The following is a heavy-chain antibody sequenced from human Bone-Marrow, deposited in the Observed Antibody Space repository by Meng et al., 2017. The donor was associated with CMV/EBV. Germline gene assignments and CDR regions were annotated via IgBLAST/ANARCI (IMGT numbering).Heavy chain of an antibody. V-gene: IGHV3-23*01. CDR2: ISGSGSST. J-gene: IGHJ4*01. Sequence: GESLKISCAASGFTVSNNHMSWVRQAPGKGLEWVSAISGSGSSTYYADSVKGRFTISRDNSKNTLYLQMNSLRAEDTAVYYCAKYGYYDSSGYYPFDDWGQGTLVTVSS. D-gene: IGHD3-22*01. CDR3: AKYGYYDSSGYYPFDD. CDR1: GFTVSNNH.